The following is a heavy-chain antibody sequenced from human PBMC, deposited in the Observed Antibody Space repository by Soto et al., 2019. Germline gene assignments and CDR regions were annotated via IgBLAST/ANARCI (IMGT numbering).Heavy chain of an antibody. J-gene: IGHJ4*02. CDR1: GFSFSSYA. CDR3: ARLPKGTTVTS. D-gene: IGHD4-17*01. CDR2: ISGSGGST. V-gene: IGHV3-23*01. Sequence: EVQLLESGGGLVQPGGSLRLSCAASGFSFSSYAMSWVRQAPGKGLEWVSAISGSGGSTNYADSVKGRFTISRDNSKNTLYLQMNSLRAEDTAVYYCARLPKGTTVTSWGRGTLVTVSS.